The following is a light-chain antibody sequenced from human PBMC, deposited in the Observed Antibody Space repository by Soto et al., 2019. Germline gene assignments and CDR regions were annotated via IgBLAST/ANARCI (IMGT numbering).Light chain of an antibody. CDR3: QQSYSTPRT. V-gene: IGKV1-39*01. CDR2: AAS. CDR1: QSISFY. Sequence: DIQMTQSPSSLSASVGDRVTITCRASQSISFYLNWYQQKPGKAPKLLIYAASNLQSGVPSRFSGSGSGTDFTLTISSLQPEDFATYYCQQSYSTPRTFGQGTKVDIK. J-gene: IGKJ1*01.